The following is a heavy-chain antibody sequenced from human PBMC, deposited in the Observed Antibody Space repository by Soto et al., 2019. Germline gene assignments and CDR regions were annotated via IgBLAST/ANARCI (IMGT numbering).Heavy chain of an antibody. Sequence: PSGTLSLTCAVSGGSISSGGYSWSWIRQPPGKGLEWIGYIYHSGSTYYNPSLKSRVTISVDRSKNQFSLKLSFVTAADTAVYYCARGPPFHWGQGNLVTVSS. J-gene: IGHJ4*02. CDR1: GGSISSGGYS. CDR3: ARGPPFH. D-gene: IGHD3-16*01. CDR2: IYHSGST. V-gene: IGHV4-30-2*01.